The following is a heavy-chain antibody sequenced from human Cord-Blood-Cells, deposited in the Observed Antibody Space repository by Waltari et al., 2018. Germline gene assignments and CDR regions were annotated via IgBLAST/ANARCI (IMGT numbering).Heavy chain of an antibody. J-gene: IGHJ5*02. CDR3: ARKGIAAAGFDP. D-gene: IGHD6-13*01. CDR1: GYTFTSYA. V-gene: IGHV1-3*01. CDR2: INAGNGNT. Sequence: QVQLVQSGAEVKKPGASVKVSCKATGYTFTSYAMHWVCQAPGQRLEWMGWINAGNGNTKYSQKCQGRVTITRDTAASTAYMELSSLRSEDTAVYYCARKGIAAAGFDPWGQGTLVTVSS.